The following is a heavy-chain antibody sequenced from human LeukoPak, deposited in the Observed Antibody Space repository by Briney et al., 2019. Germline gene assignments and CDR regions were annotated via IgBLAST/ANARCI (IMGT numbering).Heavy chain of an antibody. CDR1: GFTFRNFG. J-gene: IGHJ4*02. D-gene: IGHD3-22*01. CDR2: ISYDGGNK. CDR3: AKDPSSIYSSGLDY. Sequence: PGGSLRLSCAASGFTFRNFGMHWVRQAPGKGLEWVASISYDGGNKYYADSVKGRFTISRDNSKNALYLQMNSLRAEDTAVYYCAKDPSSIYSSGLDYWGQGTLVTVSS. V-gene: IGHV3-30*02.